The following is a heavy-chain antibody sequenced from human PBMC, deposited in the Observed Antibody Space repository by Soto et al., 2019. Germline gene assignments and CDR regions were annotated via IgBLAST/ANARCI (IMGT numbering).Heavy chain of an antibody. Sequence: ASVKVSCKTSGYSFTGHYMHWVRQAPGQGLEWMGWINPNSGGTNYAQKFQGWVTMTRDTSISTAYMELSRLRSDDTAVYYCARDAMSVVPAATYGMDVWGQGTTVTVSS. CDR2: INPNSGGT. V-gene: IGHV1-2*04. CDR3: ARDAMSVVPAATYGMDV. D-gene: IGHD2-2*01. CDR1: GYSFTGHY. J-gene: IGHJ6*02.